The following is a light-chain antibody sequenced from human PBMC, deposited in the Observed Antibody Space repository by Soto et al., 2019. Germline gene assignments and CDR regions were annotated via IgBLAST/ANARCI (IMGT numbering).Light chain of an antibody. CDR2: DAS. J-gene: IGKJ5*01. V-gene: IGKV3-11*01. CDR3: HERGEWAPNT. Sequence: EIVLTQCPATLSSPPGERATLSCRASQSVSSYLAWYQQKPGQAPRLLIYDASNRATGIPARFSGSGSGTDFTLTISSLVPEDFAVDYGHERGEWAPNTFGQRERLEI. CDR1: QSVSSY.